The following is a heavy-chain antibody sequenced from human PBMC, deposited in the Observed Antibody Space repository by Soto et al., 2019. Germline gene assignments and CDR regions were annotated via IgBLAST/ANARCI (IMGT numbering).Heavy chain of an antibody. J-gene: IGHJ4*02. CDR2: VKQAGSEI. V-gene: IGHV3-7*05. Sequence: EVHLVESGGGLVQSGGSLRLSCAASGFTFSNHWMTWVRQAPGKGLEWVASVKQAGSEIYYGDSVKGRFTISRDNAKNSLFLQLNSLRAEDTAMYYCARDPGISSGWYYFDYWGQGTLVTVSS. CDR3: ARDPGISSGWYYFDY. D-gene: IGHD6-19*01. CDR1: GFTFSNHW.